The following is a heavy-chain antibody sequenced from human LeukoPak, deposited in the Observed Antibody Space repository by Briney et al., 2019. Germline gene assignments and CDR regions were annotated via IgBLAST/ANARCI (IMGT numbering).Heavy chain of an antibody. CDR2: IYHSGSA. CDR1: GYSISSGYY. D-gene: IGHD6-19*01. CDR3: AREVAGRDY. V-gene: IGHV4-38-2*02. Sequence: SETLSLTCTVSGYSISSGYYWGWIRQPPGKGLEWIGSIYHSGSAYYNPSLKSRVTISLDTSKNQFSLKLSSVTAADTAVYYCAREVAGRDYWGQGTLVTVSS. J-gene: IGHJ4*02.